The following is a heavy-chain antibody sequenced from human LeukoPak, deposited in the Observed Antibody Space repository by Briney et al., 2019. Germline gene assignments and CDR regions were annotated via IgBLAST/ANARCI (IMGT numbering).Heavy chain of an antibody. CDR1: GGSISSRSCY. D-gene: IGHD4-17*01. Sequence: SETLSLTCSVSGGSISSRSCYWGWIRQPPGKGLEWIGRIHTSGSTNYNPSLKSRLTMSVDTSKNQFSLKLNSVTAADTAVYYCVRAGDYGDYVGWFDPWGQGTLVTVSS. V-gene: IGHV4-39*07. CDR2: IHTSGST. J-gene: IGHJ5*02. CDR3: VRAGDYGDYVGWFDP.